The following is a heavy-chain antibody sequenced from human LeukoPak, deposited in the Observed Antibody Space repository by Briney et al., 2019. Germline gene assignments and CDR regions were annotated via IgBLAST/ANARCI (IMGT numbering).Heavy chain of an antibody. V-gene: IGHV3-53*01. CDR2: IYSGGST. CDR1: GFTVSSNY. CDR3: ARVSSGWYDGYYYYMDV. Sequence: GGSLRLSCAASGFTVSSNYMSWVRQAPGKGLEWVSVIYSGGSTYYADSVEGRFTISRDNSKNTLYLQMNSLRAEDTAVYYCARVSSGWYDGYYYYMDVWGKGTTVTISS. D-gene: IGHD6-19*01. J-gene: IGHJ6*03.